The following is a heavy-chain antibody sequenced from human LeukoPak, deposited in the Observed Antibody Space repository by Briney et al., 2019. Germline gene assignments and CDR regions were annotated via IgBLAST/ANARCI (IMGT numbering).Heavy chain of an antibody. Sequence: GGSLRLSCAASGFTFDDYAMHWVRQAPGKGLAWVSGINWNSNTIDYADSVKGRFTISRDNAKNSLYLQMNNLRAEDTALYYCAKGPFDWFSYLDYWGQGTLVTVSS. J-gene: IGHJ4*02. D-gene: IGHD3-9*01. CDR2: INWNSNTI. CDR3: AKGPFDWFSYLDY. V-gene: IGHV3-9*01. CDR1: GFTFDDYA.